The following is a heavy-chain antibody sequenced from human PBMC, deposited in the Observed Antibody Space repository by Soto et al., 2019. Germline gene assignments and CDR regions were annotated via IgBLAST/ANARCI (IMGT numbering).Heavy chain of an antibody. Sequence: QVQLQQWGAGLLKPSETLSLTCAVYGGSFSGYYWTWIRQPPGKGLEWIAEITHSGSTNYNPSLKSRLTISVDTSKNQFSLRMTSVTAADTALYYCARGRQDIIVEPAPSWFDPWGQETLVTVSS. CDR1: GGSFSGYY. V-gene: IGHV4-34*01. D-gene: IGHD2-2*01. CDR3: ARGRQDIIVEPAPSWFDP. J-gene: IGHJ5*02. CDR2: ITHSGST.